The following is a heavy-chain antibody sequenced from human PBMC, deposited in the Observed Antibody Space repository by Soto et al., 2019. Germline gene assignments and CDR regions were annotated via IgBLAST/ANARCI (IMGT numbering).Heavy chain of an antibody. D-gene: IGHD3-3*02. Sequence: SETLCLTYTVSGGSIGSFDWSWIRQPPGGTLEWIGYIYASGTTTYNPSLESRVTMSVDMPNNEFSLDLTSVTAADTAVYYCARSHSFDGSIYHYYFDFWGQGTLVTVSS. CDR1: GGSIGSFD. J-gene: IGHJ4*02. CDR3: ARSHSFDGSIYHYYFDF. CDR2: IYASGTT. V-gene: IGHV4-59*01.